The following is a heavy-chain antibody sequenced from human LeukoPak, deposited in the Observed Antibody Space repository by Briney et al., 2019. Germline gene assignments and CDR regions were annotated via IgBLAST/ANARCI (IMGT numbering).Heavy chain of an antibody. CDR1: GGSFSGYY. CDR2: INHSGST. D-gene: IGHD3-22*01. CDR3: ARSTWLLDK. J-gene: IGHJ4*02. V-gene: IGHV4-34*01. Sequence: KPSETLSLTCAVYGGSFSGYYWSWIRQPPGKGLEWIGEINHSGSTNYNPSLKSRVTISVDTSKNQFSLKLSSVTAADTAVYYCARSTWLLDKWGQGTLVTVSS.